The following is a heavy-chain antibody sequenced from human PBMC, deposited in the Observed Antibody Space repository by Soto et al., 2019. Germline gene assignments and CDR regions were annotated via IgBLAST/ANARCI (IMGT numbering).Heavy chain of an antibody. CDR1: GGSISSSSYY. CDR3: ARQMAILRYFDWLYYGMDV. V-gene: IGHV4-39*01. J-gene: IGHJ6*02. CDR2: IYYSGST. Sequence: RSLTCTVSGGSISSSSYYWGWIRQPPGKGLEWIGSIYYSGSTYYNPSLKSRVTISVDTSKNQFSLKLSSVTAAGTAVYYCARQMAILRYFDWLYYGMDVWGQGTTVTVSS. D-gene: IGHD3-9*01.